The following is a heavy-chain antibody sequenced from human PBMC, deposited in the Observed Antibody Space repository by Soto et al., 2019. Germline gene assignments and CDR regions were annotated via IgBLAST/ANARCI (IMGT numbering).Heavy chain of an antibody. D-gene: IGHD3-10*01. V-gene: IGHV2-5*02. Sequence: KESGPALVRPSQTLNLTCKFSGFSLTSSGMAVGWIRQPPGKGLEWLSLIYWDDDKRYSPSLKNRLVVSKDTSKNQVVLTLTSVDPVDTATYYCARSAYYGSGKYAGFDAWGQGTMVTVSS. CDR2: IYWDDDK. J-gene: IGHJ3*01. CDR1: GFSLTSSGMA. CDR3: ARSAYYGSGKYAGFDA.